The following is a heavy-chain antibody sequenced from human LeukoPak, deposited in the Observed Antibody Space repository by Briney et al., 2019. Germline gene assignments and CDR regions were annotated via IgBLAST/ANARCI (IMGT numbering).Heavy chain of an antibody. Sequence: GGSLRLSCAASGFPFSSYAMNWVRQAPGKGLEWGSIIFGSGDTTYYAYSVKGRFTVSRDNSKNMLYLQMNNLRPEDTATYYCAKRNTMVRGGPCFDYWGQGLMVTVSS. CDR2: IFGSGDTT. CDR1: GFPFSSYA. J-gene: IGHJ4*02. D-gene: IGHD3-10*01. CDR3: AKRNTMVRGGPCFDY. V-gene: IGHV3-23*01.